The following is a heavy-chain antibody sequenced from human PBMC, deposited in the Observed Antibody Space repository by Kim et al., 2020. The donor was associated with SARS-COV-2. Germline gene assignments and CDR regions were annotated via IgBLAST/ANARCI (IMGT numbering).Heavy chain of an antibody. D-gene: IGHD3-10*01. Sequence: HYNTALKSRVTISVDTSKNQFSLKLTSVTAADTAVYFCARHSLYGLNYFDYWGQGTLVTVSS. V-gene: IGHV4-39*01. J-gene: IGHJ4*02. CDR3: ARHSLYGLNYFDY.